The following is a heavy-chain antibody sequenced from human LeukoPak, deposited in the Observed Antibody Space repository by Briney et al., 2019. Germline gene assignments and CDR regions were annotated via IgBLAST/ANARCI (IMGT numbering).Heavy chain of an antibody. CDR2: ISGSGGST. CDR1: GFTFSSYA. CDR3: VRGGSPPTSTWSLDE. J-gene: IGHJ4*02. Sequence: GGSLRLSCAAPGFTFSSYAMSWVRQAPGKGLEWVSAISGSGGSTYYADSVKGRFSISRDNSKNTVSLQMDSLTIEDTAVYYCVRGGSPPTSTWSLDEWGQGTLVSVSS. V-gene: IGHV3-23*01. D-gene: IGHD2-2*01.